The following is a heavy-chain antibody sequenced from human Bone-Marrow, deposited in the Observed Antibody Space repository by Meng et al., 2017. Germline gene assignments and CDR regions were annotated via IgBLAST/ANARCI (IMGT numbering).Heavy chain of an antibody. J-gene: IGHJ4*02. V-gene: IGHV6-1*01. Sequence: QVQPQQSGPGLEQPSQTLSHPCSISGDSLSSNIAAWNWIRQSPSRGLEWLGRTYYRSTWYYADAVSVESRIAINPDTSKNQFSLQLNSVTPEDTAVYFCARNYAFDYWGQGTLVTVSS. CDR3: ARNYAFDY. CDR1: GDSLSSNIAA. D-gene: IGHD1-7*01. CDR2: TYYRSTWYY.